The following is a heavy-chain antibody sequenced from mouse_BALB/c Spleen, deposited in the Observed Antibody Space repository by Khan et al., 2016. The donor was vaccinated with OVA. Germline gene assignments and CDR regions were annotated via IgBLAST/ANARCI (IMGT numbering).Heavy chain of an antibody. Sequence: QVQLQQSGPGLVAPSQSLSITCTISGFSLTNYGVHWVRQPPGKGLEWLVVIWSDGSTTYNSALKSRLTVTKDNSKSQVFLEMHSRQTDDTAMYFCARQPYYHYNIMDYWGQGTSVTVSS. CDR3: ARQPYYHYNIMDY. V-gene: IGHV2-6-1*01. CDR1: GFSLTNYG. CDR2: IWSDGST. J-gene: IGHJ4*01. D-gene: IGHD2-10*01.